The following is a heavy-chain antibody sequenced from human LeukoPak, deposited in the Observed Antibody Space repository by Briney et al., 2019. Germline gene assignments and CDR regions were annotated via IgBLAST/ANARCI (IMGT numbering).Heavy chain of an antibody. Sequence: ASVKVSCRASGYTFTGYYMHWVRQAPGQGLEWMGWINPNSGGTNYAQKFQGRVTMTRDTSISTAYMELSRLRSDDTAVYYCARGPYSSSWYAVWGQGTLVTVSS. CDR2: INPNSGGT. CDR1: GYTFTGYY. CDR3: ARGPYSSSWYAV. J-gene: IGHJ4*02. D-gene: IGHD6-13*01. V-gene: IGHV1-2*02.